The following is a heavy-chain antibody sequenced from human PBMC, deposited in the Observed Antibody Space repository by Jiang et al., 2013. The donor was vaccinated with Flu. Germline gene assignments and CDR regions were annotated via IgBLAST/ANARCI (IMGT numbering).Heavy chain of an antibody. CDR3: AREGHDYGIDY. V-gene: IGHV1-3*04. CDR2: INTANGLT. D-gene: IGHD4/OR15-4a*01. CDR1: GYTFRSYG. Sequence: SGAEVKKPGASVRISCTTSGYTFRSYGMNWVRQAPGQSLEYMGWINTANGLTGFSQKFQGKVTFTRDASASTAYMELSSLRFEDTAVYYCAREGHDYGIDYWGQGTLVTVSS. J-gene: IGHJ4*02.